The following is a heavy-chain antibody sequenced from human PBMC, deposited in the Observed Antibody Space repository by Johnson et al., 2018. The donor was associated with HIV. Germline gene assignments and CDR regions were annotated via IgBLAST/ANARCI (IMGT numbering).Heavy chain of an antibody. D-gene: IGHD1-7*01. CDR3: AKAQRNYRGASDI. Sequence: QVQLVESGGGVVQPGRSLRLSCAASGFTFSNYPMHWVRQAPGKGLEWVAFIRYDGSNGYYVDSVEGRFTISRDNSNNTLFLQMNSLRSEDTAVYYCAKAQRNYRGASDIWGQGTRVTVSS. V-gene: IGHV3-30*02. J-gene: IGHJ3*02. CDR2: IRYDGSNG. CDR1: GFTFSNYP.